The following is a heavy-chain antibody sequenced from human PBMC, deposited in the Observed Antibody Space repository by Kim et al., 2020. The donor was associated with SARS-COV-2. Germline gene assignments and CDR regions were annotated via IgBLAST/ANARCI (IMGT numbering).Heavy chain of an antibody. CDR1: GGTFSSYA. Sequence: SVKVSCKASGGTFSSYAISWVRQAPGQGLEWMGGIIPIFGTANYAQKFQGRVTITADESTSTAYMELSSLRSEDTAVYYCARGVRDGYVDYYYYGMDVWGQGTTVTVSS. V-gene: IGHV1-69*13. D-gene: IGHD5-12*01. CDR3: ARGVRDGYVDYYYYGMDV. CDR2: IIPIFGTA. J-gene: IGHJ6*02.